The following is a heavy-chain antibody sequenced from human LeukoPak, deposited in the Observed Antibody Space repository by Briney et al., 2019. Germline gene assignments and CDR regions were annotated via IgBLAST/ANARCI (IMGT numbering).Heavy chain of an antibody. J-gene: IGHJ6*02. CDR1: GGSISSYY. Sequence: SETLSLTCTVSGGSISSYYWSWIRQPPGKGLEWIGYIYYSGSTNYNPSLKSRVTISVDTSKNQSSLKLSSVTAADTAVYYCARDEPGGGMDVWGQGTTVTVSS. CDR3: ARDEPGGGMDV. D-gene: IGHD1-14*01. CDR2: IYYSGST. V-gene: IGHV4-59*01.